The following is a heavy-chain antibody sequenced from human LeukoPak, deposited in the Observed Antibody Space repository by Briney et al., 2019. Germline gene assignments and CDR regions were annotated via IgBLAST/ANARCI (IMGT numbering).Heavy chain of an antibody. V-gene: IGHV4-4*07. Sequence: SETLSLTCTVSGGSISNYFWSWVRQPAGKGLEWIGRIYSTGRSDYNPSLKSRITMSVDTSKNQFSLKLSSVTAADTAVYYCARGRRLVFQRPRRAFDIWGQGTMVTVSS. CDR1: GGSISNYF. CDR3: ARGRRLVFQRPRRAFDI. J-gene: IGHJ3*02. D-gene: IGHD6-19*01. CDR2: IYSTGRS.